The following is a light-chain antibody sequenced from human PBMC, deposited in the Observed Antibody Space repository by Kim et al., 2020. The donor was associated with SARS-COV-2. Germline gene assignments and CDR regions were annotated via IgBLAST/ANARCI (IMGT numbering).Light chain of an antibody. V-gene: IGLV4-69*01. J-gene: IGLJ3*02. Sequence: QPVLTQSPSASASLGASVRLTCTLSSGHSSYAIAWHQQQPEKGPRYLMKVNSDGSHYKGDGIPDRFSGSSSGAERYLIISSLQPEDETDYYCQTWGTGWVFGGGTKLTVL. CDR3: QTWGTGWV. CDR2: VNSDGSH. CDR1: SGHSSYA.